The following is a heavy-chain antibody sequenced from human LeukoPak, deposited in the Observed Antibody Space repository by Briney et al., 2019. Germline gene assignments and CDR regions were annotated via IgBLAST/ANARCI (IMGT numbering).Heavy chain of an antibody. CDR3: ARRSGVAVAGAFDY. Sequence: GGSLRLSCAASGFTFSSYSMNWVRQAPGKGLEWVSGISGSGDSTYYADSVKGRFTISRDNSKNTLYLQMNSLRAEDTAVYFCARRSGVAVAGAFDYWGQGTLVTVSS. J-gene: IGHJ4*02. CDR2: ISGSGDST. D-gene: IGHD6-19*01. V-gene: IGHV3-23*01. CDR1: GFTFSSYS.